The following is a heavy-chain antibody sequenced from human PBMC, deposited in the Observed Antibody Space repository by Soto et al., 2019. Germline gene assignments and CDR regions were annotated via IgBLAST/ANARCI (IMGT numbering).Heavy chain of an antibody. Sequence: QVQLLQSGAEVKEPGSSVKVSCTASRGIFSSYTINWVRQAPGRGLEWLGWIIPSFGSASYVQKLQGRVKNPADESTSTVHTELRCVRSEDTAVCYCARVSNAGMENSLDYVMDVWGQGTTVTVSS. V-gene: IGHV1-69*01. CDR1: RGIFSSYT. J-gene: IGHJ6*02. CDR3: ARVSNAGMENSLDYVMDV. CDR2: IIPSFGSA. D-gene: IGHD5-18*01.